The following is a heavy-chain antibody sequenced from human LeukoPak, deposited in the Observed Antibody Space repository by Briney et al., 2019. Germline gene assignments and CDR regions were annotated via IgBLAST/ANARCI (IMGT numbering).Heavy chain of an antibody. CDR3: AKDLRPGYSSSWYANYFDY. V-gene: IGHV3-23*01. J-gene: IGHJ4*02. CDR2: ISGSGGST. CDR1: GFTFSSYA. Sequence: PGGSLRLSCAASGFTFSSYAMSRVRQAPGKGLEWVSAISGSGGSTYYADSVKGRFTISRDNSKNTLYLQMNSLRAEDTAVYYCAKDLRPGYSSSWYANYFDYWGQGTLVTVSS. D-gene: IGHD6-13*01.